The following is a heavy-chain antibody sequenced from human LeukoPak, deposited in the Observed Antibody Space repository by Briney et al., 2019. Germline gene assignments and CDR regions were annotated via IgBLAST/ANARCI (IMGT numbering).Heavy chain of an antibody. Sequence: SETLSLTCTVSGVSISSSNSYWGWIRQPPGKGLEWIGSIYYNGNTYYNASLKSQDSISIDTSKNQFSLRLTSVTAADTAVYYCARQTGSGLFILPGGQGTLVTVSS. CDR3: ARQTGSGLFILP. J-gene: IGHJ4*02. V-gene: IGHV4-39*01. CDR2: IYYNGNT. D-gene: IGHD3/OR15-3a*01. CDR1: GVSISSSNSY.